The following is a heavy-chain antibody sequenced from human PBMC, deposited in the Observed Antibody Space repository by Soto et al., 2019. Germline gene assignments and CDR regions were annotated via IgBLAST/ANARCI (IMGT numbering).Heavy chain of an antibody. J-gene: IGHJ6*02. V-gene: IGHV3-11*06. CDR1: GFTFSDYY. CDR3: ARARYYDSSGYGYYYGMDV. D-gene: IGHD3-22*01. CDR2: ISSSSSYT. Sequence: PGGSLRLSCAASGFTFSDYYMSWIRQAPGKGLEWVSYISSSSSYTNYADSVKGRFTISRDNAKNSLYLQMNSLRAEDTAVYYCARARYYDSSGYGYYYGMDVWGQGTTVTVSS.